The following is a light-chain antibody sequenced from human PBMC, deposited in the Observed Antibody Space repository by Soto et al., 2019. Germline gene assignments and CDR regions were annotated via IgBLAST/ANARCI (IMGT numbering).Light chain of an antibody. Sequence: QSVLTQPASVSGSPGQSIAISCTGTSSVVGGYNYVSWYQQHPGKAPKLMIYDVTTRPSGVSNRFSGSKSGNTAALTISGLQAEDEADYYCSSYTSDTTGVFGTVTKVAVL. CDR1: SSVVGGYNY. CDR3: SSYTSDTTGV. V-gene: IGLV2-14*03. J-gene: IGLJ1*01. CDR2: DVT.